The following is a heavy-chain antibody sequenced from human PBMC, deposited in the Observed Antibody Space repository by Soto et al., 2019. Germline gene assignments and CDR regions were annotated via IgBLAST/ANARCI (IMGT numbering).Heavy chain of an antibody. Sequence: QVQLVQSGAEVKKPGSSVKVSCKASGGTFSSYTISWVRQAPGQGLEWMGRIIPILGIANYAQKFQGRVTITADKSTSTAYMELSSLRSEDTAVYYCAREPTRDPPGIAVAGSYWGQGTLVTVSS. CDR2: IIPILGIA. CDR3: AREPTRDPPGIAVAGSY. V-gene: IGHV1-69*08. CDR1: GGTFSSYT. D-gene: IGHD6-19*01. J-gene: IGHJ4*02.